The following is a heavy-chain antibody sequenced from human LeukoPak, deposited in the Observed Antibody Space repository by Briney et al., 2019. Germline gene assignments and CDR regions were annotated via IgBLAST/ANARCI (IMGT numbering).Heavy chain of an antibody. CDR3: AKEGLSFDY. J-gene: IGHJ4*02. V-gene: IGHV3-30*18. D-gene: IGHD2-21*01. CDR1: GFTFISYG. Sequence: PGRSLRLSCAASGFTFISYGMHWVRQAPGKGLEWVALISYDGSNKYHADSVKGRFTISRDNSKNTLYLQMNSLRAEDTAVYYCAKEGLSFDYWGQGTLVTVSS. CDR2: ISYDGSNK.